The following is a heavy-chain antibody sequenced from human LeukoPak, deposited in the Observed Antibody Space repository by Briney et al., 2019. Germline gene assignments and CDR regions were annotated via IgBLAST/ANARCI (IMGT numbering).Heavy chain of an antibody. CDR1: GFTFSSYS. J-gene: IGHJ6*03. CDR3: ARGGPPDIVVVPGSRYYYMDV. D-gene: IGHD2-2*01. V-gene: IGHV3-21*01. Sequence: GGSLRLSCAASGFTFSSYSMNWVRQAPGKGLEWVSSISSSSSYIYYADSVKGRFTISRDNAKNSLYLQMNSLRAEDTAVYYCARGGPPDIVVVPGSRYYYMDVWGKGTMVTVSS. CDR2: ISSSSSYI.